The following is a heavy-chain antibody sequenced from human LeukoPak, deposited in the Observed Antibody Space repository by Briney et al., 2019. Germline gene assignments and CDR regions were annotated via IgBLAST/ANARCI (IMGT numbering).Heavy chain of an antibody. J-gene: IGHJ4*02. CDR1: GFTFSSYW. D-gene: IGHD1-26*01. Sequence: GSLRLSCAASGFTFSSYWMSWVRQAPGKGLEWVAVISYDGSNKYYADSVKGRFTISRDNSKNTLYLQMNSLRAEDTAVYYCARESSGGSYPFDYWGQGTLVTVSS. CDR3: ARESSGGSYPFDY. CDR2: ISYDGSNK. V-gene: IGHV3-30-3*01.